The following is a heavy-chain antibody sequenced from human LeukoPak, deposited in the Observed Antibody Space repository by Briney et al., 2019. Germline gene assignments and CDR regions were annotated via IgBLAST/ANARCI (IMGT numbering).Heavy chain of an antibody. Sequence: SETLSLTCTVSGGSISSSSYYWGWIRQPPGEGPEWIGSISYSGRTHYNPSLKSRVTISVDTSKNQFSLKLSSVTAADTAVYYCARALGHYDSSGYRPSSEFDPWGQGTLVTVSS. CDR2: ISYSGRT. J-gene: IGHJ5*02. CDR3: ARALGHYDSSGYRPSSEFDP. D-gene: IGHD3-22*01. CDR1: GGSISSSSYY. V-gene: IGHV4-39*01.